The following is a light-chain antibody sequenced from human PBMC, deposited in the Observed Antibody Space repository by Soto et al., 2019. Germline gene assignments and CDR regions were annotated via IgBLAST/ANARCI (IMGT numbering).Light chain of an antibody. V-gene: IGKV3-20*01. CDR1: QSASGDF. CDR3: QQYGSSPT. Sequence: EIVLTQSPGTLSLSPGEIATLSCRASQSASGDFLAWYQQRPGQAPRYLIFGASRRATGIPDRFSGSVSGTDFTLTISSLEPEDFAVYYCQQYGSSPTFGQGTKVEMK. CDR2: GAS. J-gene: IGKJ1*01.